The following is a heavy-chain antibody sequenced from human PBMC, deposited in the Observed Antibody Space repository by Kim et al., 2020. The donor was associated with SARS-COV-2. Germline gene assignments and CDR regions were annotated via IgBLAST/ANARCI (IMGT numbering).Heavy chain of an antibody. Sequence: GGSLRLSCAASGFTFSSYSMNWVRQAPGKGLEWVSYISSSSSTIYYADSVKGRFTISRDNAKNSLYLQMNSLRDEDTAVYYCASPSYVLPTPYGMDVWGQGTTVTVSS. CDR2: ISSSSSTI. CDR3: ASPSYVLPTPYGMDV. D-gene: IGHD3-16*01. J-gene: IGHJ6*02. V-gene: IGHV3-48*02. CDR1: GFTFSSYS.